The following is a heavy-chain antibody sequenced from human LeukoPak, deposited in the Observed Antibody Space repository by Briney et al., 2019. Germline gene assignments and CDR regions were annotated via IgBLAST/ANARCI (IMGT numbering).Heavy chain of an antibody. D-gene: IGHD5-18*01. CDR2: INHSGST. Sequence: SETLSLTCAVSGGSISSGGYSWSWIRQPPGKGLEWIGYINHSGSTNYNPSLKSRVTISVDTSKNQFSLKLSSVTAADTAVYYCASYTAGGGGLDYWGQGTLVTVSS. V-gene: IGHV4-30-2*01. CDR1: GGSISSGGYS. CDR3: ASYTAGGGGLDY. J-gene: IGHJ4*02.